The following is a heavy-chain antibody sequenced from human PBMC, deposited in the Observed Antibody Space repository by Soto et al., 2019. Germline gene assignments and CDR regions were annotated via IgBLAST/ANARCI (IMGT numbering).Heavy chain of an antibody. V-gene: IGHV3-73*01. CDR2: IRSKANSYAT. CDR3: AKDDVAGDGLWLVAD. J-gene: IGHJ1*01. CDR1: GFTFSGSA. Sequence: PGGSLRLSCAASGFTFSGSAMHWVRQASGKGLEWVGRIRSKANSYATAYAASVKGRFTISRDNSKNTVDLQMNSLRAEDTAMYYCAKDDVAGDGLWLVADWGQGILVTVSS. D-gene: IGHD2-21*02.